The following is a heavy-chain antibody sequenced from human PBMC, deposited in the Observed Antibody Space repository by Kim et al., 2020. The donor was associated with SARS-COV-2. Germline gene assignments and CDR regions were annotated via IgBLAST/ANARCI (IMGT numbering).Heavy chain of an antibody. CDR2: INHSGST. V-gene: IGHV4-34*01. CDR1: GGSFSGYY. CDR3: ARVFTGVRGGLDY. J-gene: IGHJ4*02. Sequence: SETLSLTCAVYGGSFSGYYWSWIRQPPGKGLEWIGEINHSGSTNYNPSLKSRVTISVDTSKNQFSLKLSSVTAADTAVYYCARVFTGVRGGLDYWGQGTL. D-gene: IGHD3-10*01.